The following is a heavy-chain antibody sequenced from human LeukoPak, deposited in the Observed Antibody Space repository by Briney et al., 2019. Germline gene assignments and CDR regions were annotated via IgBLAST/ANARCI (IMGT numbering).Heavy chain of an antibody. Sequence: SQTLSLTCTVSGGSISSGSYYWSWIRQPAGKGLEWIGRIYTSGSTNYNPSLKSRVTISVDTSKNQFSLKLSSVTAADTAVYYCARDSLRTPAVSFDYWGQGTLVTVSS. V-gene: IGHV4-61*02. J-gene: IGHJ4*02. CDR2: IYTSGST. CDR1: GGSISSGSYY. CDR3: ARDSLRTPAVSFDY. D-gene: IGHD6-13*01.